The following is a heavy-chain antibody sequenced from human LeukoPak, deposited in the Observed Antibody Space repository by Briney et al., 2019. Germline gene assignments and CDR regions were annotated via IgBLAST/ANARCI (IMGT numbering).Heavy chain of an antibody. CDR1: GFTFSSYA. Sequence: PGGSLRLSCAASGFTFSSYAMNWVRQAPGKGLEWVSAISGSGGSTYYADSVKGRFTTSRDNSKNTLFLQMNSLRAEDTAVYYCAKDLRRSWRNFDYWGQGTLVTVSS. J-gene: IGHJ4*02. CDR2: ISGSGGST. D-gene: IGHD5-24*01. V-gene: IGHV3-23*01. CDR3: AKDLRRSWRNFDY.